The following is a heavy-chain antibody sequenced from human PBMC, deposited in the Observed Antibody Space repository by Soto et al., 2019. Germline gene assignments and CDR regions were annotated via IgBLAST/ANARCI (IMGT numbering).Heavy chain of an antibody. CDR1: EFTFSNYA. D-gene: IGHD6-19*01. CDR2: ISGTSTST. CDR3: AKYREYSGGWDTFDD. V-gene: IGHV3-23*01. Sequence: GGSLRLSCAASEFTFSNYAMSWVRQAPGKGLEWVSSISGTSTSTYYADSVKGRFTISRDNSRSTLYLQMNSLRAEDTATYYCAKYREYSGGWDTFDDWGHGTRVTVAS. J-gene: IGHJ4*01.